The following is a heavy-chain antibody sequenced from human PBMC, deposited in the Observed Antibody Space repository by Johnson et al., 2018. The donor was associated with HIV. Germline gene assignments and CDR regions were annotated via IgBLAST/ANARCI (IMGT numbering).Heavy chain of an antibody. V-gene: IGHV3-66*01. Sequence: VQLVESGGTLVQPGGSLRLSCAASEFTVSSNYMTWVRQAPGKGLEWVSVIYSGGSTYYADSVKGRFIISRDNSKNTLLLQMNSLRVDDTAMYYCARGHHDSGYPLEAFDIWGQGTMVSVSS. D-gene: IGHD3-22*01. J-gene: IGHJ3*02. CDR2: IYSGGST. CDR3: ARGHHDSGYPLEAFDI. CDR1: EFTVSSNY.